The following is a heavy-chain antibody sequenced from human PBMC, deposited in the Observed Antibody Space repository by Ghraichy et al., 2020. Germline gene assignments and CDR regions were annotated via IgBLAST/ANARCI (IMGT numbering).Heavy chain of an antibody. V-gene: IGHV3-23*01. J-gene: IGHJ6*02. Sequence: GGSLRLSCAASGFTFSSYAMSWVRQAPGKGLEWVSAISGSGGSTYYADSVKGRFTISRDNSKNTLYLQMNSLRAEDTAVYYCAKVNGDLYDFWSGYYTGIYYYYGMDVWGQGTTVTVSS. CDR2: ISGSGGST. CDR3: AKVNGDLYDFWSGYYTGIYYYYGMDV. CDR1: GFTFSSYA. D-gene: IGHD3-3*01.